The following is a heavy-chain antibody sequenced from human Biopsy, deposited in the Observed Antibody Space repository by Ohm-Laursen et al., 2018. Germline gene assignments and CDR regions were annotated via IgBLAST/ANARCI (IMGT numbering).Heavy chain of an antibody. V-gene: IGHV1-2*02. Sequence: GASVKVSRKASGYTFSGYYMHWVRQAPGQGLEWMGWINPDSGVTNYAQKFQGRVTMTRDTSISTAYMELSRLGSDDTAVYYCARDKYRSWNYFDNWGQGSLVTASS. CDR1: GYTFSGYY. CDR3: ARDKYRSWNYFDN. D-gene: IGHD6-19*01. CDR2: INPDSGVT. J-gene: IGHJ4*02.